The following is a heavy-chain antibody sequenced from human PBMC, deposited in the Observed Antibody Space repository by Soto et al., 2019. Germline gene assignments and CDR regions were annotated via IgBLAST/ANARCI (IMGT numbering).Heavy chain of an antibody. CDR2: IGSSSSPI. Sequence: GGSLRLSCAASGFTFSSYSMNWVRQAPGKGLEWVSYIGSSSSPIYYADSAKGRFTISRDNAKNSLYLQMNSLRDEDTAVYYCARERYSRNYDMDVWGQGTTVTVSS. V-gene: IGHV3-48*02. CDR1: GFTFSSYS. J-gene: IGHJ6*02. CDR3: ARERYSRNYDMDV. D-gene: IGHD6-13*01.